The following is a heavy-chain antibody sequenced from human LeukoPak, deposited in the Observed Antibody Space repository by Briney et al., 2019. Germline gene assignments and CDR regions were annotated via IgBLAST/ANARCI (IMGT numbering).Heavy chain of an antibody. V-gene: IGHV3-23*01. CDR1: GFTFSSYS. D-gene: IGHD3-16*01. J-gene: IGHJ5*02. CDR2: IGGRGGST. Sequence: GGSLRLSCAASGFTFSSYSMNWVRQAPGKGPEWVSAIGGRGGSTYYADSLGGRFTISRDSSKDMVYLQMNSLKVEDTATYYCGKEGGAWGQGTKVTVSS. CDR3: GKEGGA.